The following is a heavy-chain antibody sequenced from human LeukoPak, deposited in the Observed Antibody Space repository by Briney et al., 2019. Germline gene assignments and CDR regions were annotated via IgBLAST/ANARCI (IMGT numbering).Heavy chain of an antibody. CDR3: AREGSRYCSGGSCYFS. CDR2: IYTSGST. D-gene: IGHD2-15*01. Sequence: PSETLPLTCTVSGGSISSGSYYWSWIRQPAGKGLGWIGRIYTSGSTNYNPSLKSRVTISVDTSKNQFSLKLSSVTAADTAVYYCAREGSRYCSGGSCYFSWGQGTLVTVSS. V-gene: IGHV4-61*02. J-gene: IGHJ5*02. CDR1: GGSISSGSYY.